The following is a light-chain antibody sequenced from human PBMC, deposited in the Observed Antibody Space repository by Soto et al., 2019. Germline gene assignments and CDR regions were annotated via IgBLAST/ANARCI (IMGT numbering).Light chain of an antibody. CDR1: TRDIAGYNY. V-gene: IGLV2-14*03. J-gene: IGLJ1*01. CDR2: HVT. Sequence: QSALTQPASVSGSPGQSITISCTGTTRDIAGYNYVSWYQQHPGKAPKLMIYHVTYRPSGVSNRYSGSKSGNSASLTISGLQADDEADYYCCSLTTSHTYVFVSGNKGTV. CDR3: CSLTTSHTYV.